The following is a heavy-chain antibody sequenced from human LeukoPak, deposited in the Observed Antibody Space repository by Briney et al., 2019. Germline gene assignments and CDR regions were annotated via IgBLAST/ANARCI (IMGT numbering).Heavy chain of an antibody. CDR1: GFTFSNYA. Sequence: GGSLRLSCAASGFTFSNYAVSWVRQAPGKGLEWVSSISGSGDGTYYADSVKGRFTFSRDNSKNTLDLQMSSLRAEDTAVYYCAKTTTMDVWGKGTTVTVSS. CDR2: ISGSGDGT. CDR3: AKTTTMDV. D-gene: IGHD4-17*01. J-gene: IGHJ6*03. V-gene: IGHV3-23*01.